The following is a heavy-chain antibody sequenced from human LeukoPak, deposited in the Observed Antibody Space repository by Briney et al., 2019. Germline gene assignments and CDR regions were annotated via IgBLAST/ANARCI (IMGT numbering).Heavy chain of an antibody. Sequence: SETLSLTCTVSGGSISSYYWSWIRQPPGKGLEWIGYIYYSGSTNYNPSLKSRVTISVDTSKNQFSLKLSSVTAADTAVCYCARGATYYYGSGSYSFESWGQGTLVTVSS. V-gene: IGHV4-59*08. J-gene: IGHJ4*02. CDR2: IYYSGST. D-gene: IGHD3-10*01. CDR3: ARGATYYYGSGSYSFES. CDR1: GGSISSYY.